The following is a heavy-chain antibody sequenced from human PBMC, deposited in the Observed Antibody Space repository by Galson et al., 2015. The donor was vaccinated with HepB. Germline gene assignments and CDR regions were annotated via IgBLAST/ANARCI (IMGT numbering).Heavy chain of an antibody. J-gene: IGHJ4*02. D-gene: IGHD6-25*01. CDR1: GGTFSSYA. V-gene: IGHV1-69*13. CDR2: IIPFFGIA. Sequence: SVKVSCKASGGTFSSYAISWVRQAPGQGLEWMGGIIPFFGIANYAQKFQGRVTITADESTSTAYMELSSLRSEDTAVYYCARVGAADELRKKNIAAASSEERYLDYWGQGTLVTASS. CDR3: ARVGAADELRKKNIAAASSEERYLDY.